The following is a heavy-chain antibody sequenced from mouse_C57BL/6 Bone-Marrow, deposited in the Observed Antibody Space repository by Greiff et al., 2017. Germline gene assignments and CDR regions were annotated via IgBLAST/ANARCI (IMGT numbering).Heavy chain of an antibody. D-gene: IGHD2-2*01. CDR2: IYPGSGST. CDR3: ARDGRWLRRFAY. J-gene: IGHJ3*01. V-gene: IGHV1-55*01. CDR1: GYTFTSYW. Sequence: VQLQQPGAELVKPGASVKMSCKASGYTFTSYWITWVKQRPGQGLEWIGDIYPGSGSTNYNEKFKSKATLTVDTSSSTAYMQLSSLTSEDSAVYYCARDGRWLRRFAYWGQGTLVTVSA.